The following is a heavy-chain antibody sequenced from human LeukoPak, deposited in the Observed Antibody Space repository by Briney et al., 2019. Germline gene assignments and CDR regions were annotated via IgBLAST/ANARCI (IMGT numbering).Heavy chain of an antibody. CDR3: ARDIAPIDYFDY. CDR1: GFTFSSYA. D-gene: IGHD3-16*02. J-gene: IGHJ4*02. V-gene: IGHV3-30-3*01. Sequence: GSLRLSCAASGFTFSSYAMHWVRQAPGKGLEWVAVISYDGSNKYYADSVKGRFTISRDNSKNTLYLQMNSLRAEDTAVYYCARDIAPIDYFDYWGQGTLVTVSS. CDR2: ISYDGSNK.